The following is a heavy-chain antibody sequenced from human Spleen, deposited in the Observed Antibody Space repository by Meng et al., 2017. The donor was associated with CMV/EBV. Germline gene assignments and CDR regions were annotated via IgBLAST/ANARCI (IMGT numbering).Heavy chain of an antibody. CDR1: GFTFSSYA. D-gene: IGHD3-3*01. CDR3: ARKRVDLETYGACDY. J-gene: IGHJ4*02. CDR2: IFSGGSST. V-gene: IGHV3-23*03. Sequence: GGSLRLSCATSGFTFSSYAMSWVRQAPGKGLEWVSVIFSGGSSTYYADSVKGRFTISRDNSKKTLYLQMNSLRAEDTALYYCARKRVDLETYGACDYWGQGTLVTVSS.